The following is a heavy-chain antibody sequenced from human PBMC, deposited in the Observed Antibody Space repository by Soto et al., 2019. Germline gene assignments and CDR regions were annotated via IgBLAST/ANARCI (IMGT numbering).Heavy chain of an antibody. CDR1: GFTFSDAW. Sequence: EVQLVESGGGLVKPGGSLGLSCAASGFTFSDAWMSWVRQAPGKGLEWVGRIKSKTDGGTADYAAPVKGRFTISRDDSKDTLYPQMNSLKTDDTAVYYCTTDRGRRAGYAQDYWGQGTLVTVSS. J-gene: IGHJ4*02. V-gene: IGHV3-15*01. CDR2: IKSKTDGGTA. CDR3: TTDRGRRAGYAQDY. D-gene: IGHD5-18*01.